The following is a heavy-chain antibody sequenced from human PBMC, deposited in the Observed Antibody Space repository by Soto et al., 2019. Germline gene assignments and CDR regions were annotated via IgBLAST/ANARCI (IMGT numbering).Heavy chain of an antibody. CDR3: ASEIRHIDL. CDR1: GYTVTNYD. CDR2: MNPNSGKT. D-gene: IGHD2-21*01. J-gene: IGHJ5*02. Sequence: ASVKLSCKASGYTVTNYDINWVRQATGQGLEWMGYMNPNSGKTGSAQKFQGRVTLTWDTSISTAYMELSSLTSDDTALYYGASEIRHIDLWGKGNLVTVDS. V-gene: IGHV1-8*01.